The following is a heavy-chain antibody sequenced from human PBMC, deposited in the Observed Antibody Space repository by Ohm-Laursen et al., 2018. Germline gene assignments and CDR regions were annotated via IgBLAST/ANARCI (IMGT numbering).Heavy chain of an antibody. J-gene: IGHJ1*01. V-gene: IGHV1-18*01. D-gene: IGHD3-22*01. Sequence: SVKVSCKVSGYTFTSYDITWVRQASGQGPEWIGWLNPVSGNSNFGQKLQGRVTMTTDTSTSTAYMELRSLRSDDTAVYYCARDEPPNYYDSSGYYYRRYFQHWGQGTLVTVSS. CDR2: LNPVSGNS. CDR3: ARDEPPNYYDSSGYYYRRYFQH. CDR1: GYTFTSYD.